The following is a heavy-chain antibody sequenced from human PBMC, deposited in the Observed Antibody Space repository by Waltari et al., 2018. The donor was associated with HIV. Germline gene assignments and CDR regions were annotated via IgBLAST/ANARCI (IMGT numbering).Heavy chain of an antibody. CDR2: IHYNGRT. CDR1: GGSMNTSDYY. Sequence: QFKLQESGPRLRKPSETLSLQCTISGGSMNTSDYYWGWVRLPPGKGLEWIGNIHYNGRTFYNPALQSRVTLSLDKSDNQFFLNFISVIAADTSVYYCARDSGLFMYDSRRAVLNWFDPWGQGLLVTVSS. J-gene: IGHJ5*02. CDR3: ARDSGLFMYDSRRAVLNWFDP. V-gene: IGHV4-39*07. D-gene: IGHD3-9*01.